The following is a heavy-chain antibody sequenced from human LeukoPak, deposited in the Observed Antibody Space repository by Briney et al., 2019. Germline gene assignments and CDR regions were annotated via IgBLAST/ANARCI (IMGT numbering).Heavy chain of an antibody. CDR3: ARGGGTATRYNWFDP. CDR2: IYYSGST. D-gene: IGHD2-15*01. Sequence: SETLSLTCTVSGGSISSYYWSWIRQHPGKGLEWIGYIYYSGSTYYNPSLKSRVTISVDTSKNQFSLKLSSVTAADTAVYYCARGGGTATRYNWFDPWGQETLVTVSS. V-gene: IGHV4-59*06. J-gene: IGHJ5*02. CDR1: GGSISSYY.